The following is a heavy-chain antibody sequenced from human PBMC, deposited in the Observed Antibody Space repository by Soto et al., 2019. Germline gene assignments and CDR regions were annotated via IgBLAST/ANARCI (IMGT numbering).Heavy chain of an antibody. Sequence: SETLSLTCTVSGGSISSYYWSWIRQPPGKGLEWIGYIYYSGSTNYNPSLKSRVTISVDTSKNQFSLKLSSVTAADTAVYYCARDRGGTYYDFWSGYNPPSYYYYYGMDVWGQGTTVTVSS. J-gene: IGHJ6*02. CDR3: ARDRGGTYYDFWSGYNPPSYYYYYGMDV. CDR2: IYYSGST. V-gene: IGHV4-59*01. D-gene: IGHD3-3*01. CDR1: GGSISSYY.